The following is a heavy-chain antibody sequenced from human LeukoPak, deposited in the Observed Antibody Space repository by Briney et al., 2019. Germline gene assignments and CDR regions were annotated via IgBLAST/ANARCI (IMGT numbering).Heavy chain of an antibody. J-gene: IGHJ2*01. CDR3: AREGGLGWYLDL. Sequence: GGSLRLSCAASGFTLSTYAMSWVRQAPGKGLEWVSGISGSIGDTNYADSVKGRFTISRDNSKNTLYLQMHSLRAEDTAVYYCAREGGLGWYLDLWGRGTLVTVSS. D-gene: IGHD3-16*01. CDR2: ISGSIGDT. V-gene: IGHV3-23*01. CDR1: GFTLSTYA.